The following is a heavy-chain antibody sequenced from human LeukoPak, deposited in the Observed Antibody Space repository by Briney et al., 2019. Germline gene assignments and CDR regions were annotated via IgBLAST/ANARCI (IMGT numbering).Heavy chain of an antibody. CDR1: GGSISTYY. CDR2: IYYSGST. D-gene: IGHD5-12*01. V-gene: IGHV4-59*01. CDR3: ARDPLGGYWFDP. J-gene: IGHJ5*02. Sequence: SETLSLTCTVSGGSISTYYWNWIRQPPGKELEWIAYIYYSGSTNYNPSLKSRVTISVDTSKNQISLKLSSVTAADTAVYYCARDPLGGYWFDPWGQGTLVTVSS.